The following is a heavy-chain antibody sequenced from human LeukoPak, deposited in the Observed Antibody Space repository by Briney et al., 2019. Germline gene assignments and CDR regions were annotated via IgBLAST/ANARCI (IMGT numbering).Heavy chain of an antibody. CDR3: ARLSETPAYYDTHVYYYLGY. D-gene: IGHD3-22*01. CDR2: MNPTTGNT. Sequence: ASVKLSCKASGYTFSSYDINWVRQATGQGLEWMGWMNPTTGNTGYAQKFHGRITMTRDTSINTAYMEISSLRSEDTAVYYCARLSETPAYYDTHVYYYLGYWGQGTLVTVSS. J-gene: IGHJ4*02. CDR1: GYTFSSYD. V-gene: IGHV1-8*01.